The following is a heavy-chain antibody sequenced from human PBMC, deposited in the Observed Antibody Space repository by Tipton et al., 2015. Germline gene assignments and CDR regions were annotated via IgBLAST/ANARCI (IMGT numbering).Heavy chain of an antibody. CDR3: ARRRFASGMDV. D-gene: IGHD3-10*01. V-gene: IGHV3-72*01. CDR2: SKNKANSYIT. CDR1: GFTFSDHF. J-gene: IGHJ6*02. Sequence: SLRLSCAASGFTFSDHFMDWVRPAPGKGLEWVGRSKNKANSYITEYAASVKGRFTISRDDSKNSLYLEMNSLNIEDTAMYYCARRRFASGMDVWGQGTTVTVSS.